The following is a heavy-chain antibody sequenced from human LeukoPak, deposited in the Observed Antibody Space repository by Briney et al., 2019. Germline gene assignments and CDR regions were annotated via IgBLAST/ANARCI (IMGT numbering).Heavy chain of an antibody. Sequence: GGSLRLSCAASGFPFSPYWMHWVRQAPGKGLVWVSRINNDGSSTVYADSVKGRFTISRDNARNTLYLQMNSLRDDDTAVYYCARDYNSSPDYWGQGTLVTVSS. V-gene: IGHV3-74*03. CDR1: GFPFSPYW. D-gene: IGHD6-13*01. CDR3: ARDYNSSPDY. CDR2: INNDGSST. J-gene: IGHJ4*02.